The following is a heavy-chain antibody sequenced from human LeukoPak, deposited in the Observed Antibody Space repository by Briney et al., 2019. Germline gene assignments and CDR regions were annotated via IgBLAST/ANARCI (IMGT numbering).Heavy chain of an antibody. Sequence: SETLSLTCAVHGGSFSGYYWSWIRQPPGKGLEWIGEINHSGSTYYNPSLNSRVTISIDTSKNQFSLRLSSVTAADTAVYYCARQMNTVTADYWGQGTLVTVSS. D-gene: IGHD4-17*01. J-gene: IGHJ4*02. CDR2: INHSGST. V-gene: IGHV4-34*01. CDR1: GGSFSGYY. CDR3: ARQMNTVTADY.